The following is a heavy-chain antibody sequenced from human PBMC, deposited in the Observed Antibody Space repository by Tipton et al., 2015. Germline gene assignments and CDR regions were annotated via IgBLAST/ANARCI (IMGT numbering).Heavy chain of an antibody. CDR2: ISGSGGST. CDR1: GFTFSSYA. D-gene: IGHD2-15*01. V-gene: IGHV3-23*01. Sequence: GSLRLSCAASGFTFSSYAMSWVRQAPGKGLEWVSAISGSGGSTYYADSVKGRFTISRDNSKNTLYLQMNSLRAEDTAVYYCAKKGGPIYCSGGSCDFDYWGQGTLVTVSS. J-gene: IGHJ4*02. CDR3: AKKGGPIYCSGGSCDFDY.